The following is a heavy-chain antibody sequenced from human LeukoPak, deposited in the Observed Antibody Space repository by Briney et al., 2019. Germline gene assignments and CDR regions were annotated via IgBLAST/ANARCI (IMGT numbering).Heavy chain of an antibody. CDR1: GFTFSSYW. V-gene: IGHV3-74*01. D-gene: IGHD2-15*01. CDR2: INGDGSTT. Sequence: GGSLRLSCAASGFTFSSYWMHWVRQAPGKGLVWVSRINGDGSTTTYADSVRGRFTISRDNANNTLYLQMNSQRAEDTAVYYCARRKSGDSPYSFDYWGQGTLVTVSS. J-gene: IGHJ4*02. CDR3: ARRKSGDSPYSFDY.